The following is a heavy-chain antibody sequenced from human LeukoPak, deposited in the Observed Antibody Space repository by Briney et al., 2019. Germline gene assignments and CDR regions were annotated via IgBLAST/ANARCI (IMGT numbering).Heavy chain of an antibody. CDR3: ARDTYSSGWEAVFDY. CDR2: INWNGGST. CDR1: GFTFSSYA. D-gene: IGHD6-19*01. V-gene: IGHV3-20*01. J-gene: IGHJ4*02. Sequence: GGSLRLSCAASGFTFSSYAMSRVRQAPGKELERVSGINWNGGSTGYADSVKGRFTISRDNAKNSLYLQMNSLRAEDTALYHCARDTYSSGWEAVFDYWGQGTLVTVSS.